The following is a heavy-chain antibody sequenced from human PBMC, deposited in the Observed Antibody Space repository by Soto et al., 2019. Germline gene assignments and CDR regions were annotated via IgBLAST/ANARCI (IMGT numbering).Heavy chain of an antibody. J-gene: IGHJ4*02. CDR3: TRANWYSEY. V-gene: IGHV4-59*11. CDR1: GGSINNHY. Sequence: QVQLQESGPGLVKPSETLSLTCTVSGGSINNHYWSWIRQPPGKGLEWLGYGYDNGITNYKPSLESRVTMSVDTSKNQVSLNLTSLTDADTAIYFCTRANWYSEYWGQGTLVTVSS. CDR2: GYDNGIT. D-gene: IGHD7-27*01.